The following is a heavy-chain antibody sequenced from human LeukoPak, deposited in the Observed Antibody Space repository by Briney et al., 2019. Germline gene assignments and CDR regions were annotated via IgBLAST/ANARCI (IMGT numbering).Heavy chain of an antibody. CDR3: ARSDGGLDY. CDR1: GYSFTRYW. CDR2: IYPADSDT. D-gene: IGHD4-23*01. J-gene: IGHJ4*02. V-gene: IGHV5-51*01. Sequence: GESLKISCKGSGYSFTRYWIGWVRQMPGTGLEWMGIIYPADSDTRYSPTFQGQVTISADKSINTAYLQWNSLKASDTAMYYCARSDGGLDYWGQGTLVTVSS.